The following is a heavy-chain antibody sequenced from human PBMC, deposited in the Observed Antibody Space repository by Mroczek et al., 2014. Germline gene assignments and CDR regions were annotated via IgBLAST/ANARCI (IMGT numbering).Heavy chain of an antibody. V-gene: IGHV4-34*01. CDR2: INHSGST. CDR3: ARGPCSGGSCYLHFDY. D-gene: IGHD2-15*01. Sequence: QVQLQQWGAGLLKPSETLSLTCAVYGGSFSGYYWSWIRQPPGKGLEWIGEINHSGSTNYNPSLKSRVTISVDTSKNQFSLKLSSVTAADTAVYYCARGPCSGGSCYLHFDYWGQGTLVTVSS. J-gene: IGHJ4*02. CDR1: GGSFSGYY.